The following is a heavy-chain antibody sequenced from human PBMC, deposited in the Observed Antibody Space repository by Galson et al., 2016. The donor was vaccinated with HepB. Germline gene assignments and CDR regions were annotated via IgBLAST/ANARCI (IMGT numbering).Heavy chain of an antibody. CDR2: ISYDGSNK. CDR3: AKDFRYCDILTGPIDS. V-gene: IGHV3-30*18. D-gene: IGHD3-9*01. CDR1: GFTFSSYG. Sequence: SLRLSCAASGFTFSSYGMHWVRQAPGKGLEWVAVISYDGSNKYYADSVKGRFTISRDNSKNTLYVQMNSLRDEDTAVYFCAKDFRYCDILTGPIDSWGQGILVTVSS. J-gene: IGHJ4*02.